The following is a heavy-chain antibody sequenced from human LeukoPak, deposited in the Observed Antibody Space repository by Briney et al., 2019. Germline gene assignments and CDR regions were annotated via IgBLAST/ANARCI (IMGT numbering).Heavy chain of an antibody. J-gene: IGHJ4*02. CDR3: ARDVNNYFDY. V-gene: IGHV3-30*03. CDR2: ISHDLTYQ. Sequence: GGSLRLSCAASGFIFTAYGMHWVRQAPGKGLEWVAVISHDLTYQAYADSVKGRFTISRDDSENTLYVQMNSLRTEDTGFYYCARDVNNYFDYWGLGTLVTVSS. CDR1: GFIFTAYG.